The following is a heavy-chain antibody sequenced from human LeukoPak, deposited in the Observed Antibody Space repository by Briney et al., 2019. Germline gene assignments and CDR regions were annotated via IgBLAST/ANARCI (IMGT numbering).Heavy chain of an antibody. CDR2: ISPSGDQV. J-gene: IGHJ5*02. D-gene: IGHD2/OR15-2a*01. CDR1: GFVFSSHA. Sequence: GGSLRLSCVASGFVFSSHAMSWVRQAPGKGLEWVSAISPSGDQVFYADSVKGRFIISRDNSKNTLSLQMNSLGVEDTATYYCVKDLRHRSTCNCYGWFDPWGQGTLVTVSS. V-gene: IGHV3-23*01. CDR3: VKDLRHRSTCNCYGWFDP.